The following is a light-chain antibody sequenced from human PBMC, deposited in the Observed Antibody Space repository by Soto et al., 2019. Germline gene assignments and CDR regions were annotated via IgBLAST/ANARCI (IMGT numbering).Light chain of an antibody. CDR3: LLSYSGARP. J-gene: IGLJ2*01. CDR1: TGAVTSGHY. CDR2: DTS. Sequence: QAVVTQEPSLTVSPGGTVTLTCGSSTGAVTSGHYPYWFQQKPSQAPRTLIYDTSNKHSWTPARFSGSLLGGKAALTLSGAQPEDEAEYYCLLSYSGARPIGGGTKLTVL. V-gene: IGLV7-46*01.